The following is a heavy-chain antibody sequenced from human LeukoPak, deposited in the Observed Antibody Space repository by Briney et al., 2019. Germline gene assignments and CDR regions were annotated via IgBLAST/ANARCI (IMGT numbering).Heavy chain of an antibody. J-gene: IGHJ4*02. CDR1: GDSVSSNSAA. CDR3: ARGNWNDLDLDY. Sequence: SQTLSLTCAISGDSVSSNSAAWNWIRQSPSRGLEWLGRTYYRPKWYNDYAVSLRSRISINPDTSKNQFSLHLKSVTPEDTAVYYCARGNWNDLDLDYWGQGTLVTVSS. V-gene: IGHV6-1*01. CDR2: TYYRPKWYN. D-gene: IGHD1-1*01.